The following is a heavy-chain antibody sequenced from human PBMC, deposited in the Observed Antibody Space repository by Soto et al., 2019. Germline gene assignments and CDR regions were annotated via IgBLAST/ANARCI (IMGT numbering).Heavy chain of an antibody. D-gene: IGHD1-1*01. CDR2: LNNDGHST. CDR3: AAGCDRNDLRAEFEY. CDR1: GFTFKNYA. J-gene: IGHJ4*02. Sequence: EVQLLESGGGLLQPGGSLRLSCAASGFTFKNYAMSWVRQAPGKGLEWVSGLNNDGHSTYYAGSVKGRFTISRDNSKNTLYLQMNSLRAEDTAVYYCAAGCDRNDLRAEFEYWGQGTLVTVSS. V-gene: IGHV3-23*01.